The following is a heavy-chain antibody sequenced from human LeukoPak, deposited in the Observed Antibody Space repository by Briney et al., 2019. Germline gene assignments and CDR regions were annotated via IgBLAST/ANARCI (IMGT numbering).Heavy chain of an antibody. CDR3: AREDGDHFDY. Sequence: HPGGSLRLSCAASGFTFSSYDMHWVRQATGKGLEWVSAIGTVGDTYYPGSVKGRFTISRENAKNSLYLQMNSLRAGDTAVYYCAREDGDHFDYWGQGTLVTVSS. J-gene: IGHJ4*02. V-gene: IGHV3-13*04. D-gene: IGHD4-17*01. CDR2: IGTVGDT. CDR1: GFTFSSYD.